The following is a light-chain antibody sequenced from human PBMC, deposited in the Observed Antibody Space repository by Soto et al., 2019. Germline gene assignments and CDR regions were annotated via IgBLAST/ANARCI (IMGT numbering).Light chain of an antibody. CDR1: SSNIGSNT. Sequence: VLTQPPSASGTPGQRVTISCSGSSSNIGSNTVNWYQQLPGTAPKLLIYSNNQRPSGVPDRFSGSKSGTSASLAISGLQSEDEADYYCAAWDDSLDGVTFGGGTQLTVL. CDR3: AAWDDSLDGVT. CDR2: SNN. V-gene: IGLV1-44*01. J-gene: IGLJ2*01.